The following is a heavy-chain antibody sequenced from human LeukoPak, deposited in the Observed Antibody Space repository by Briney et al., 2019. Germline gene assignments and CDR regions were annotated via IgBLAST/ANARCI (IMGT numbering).Heavy chain of an antibody. Sequence: GGTLRLSCAASGITFSSYGMSWVRQAPGKGLEWVSSISGSGSGGSTYYADSVKGRFTISRDNSKNTLYLQMNSLRVEDTAVYYCAKSGYNRFDYWGQGTLVTVSS. CDR1: GITFSSYG. J-gene: IGHJ4*02. CDR3: AKSGYNRFDY. V-gene: IGHV3-23*01. CDR2: ISGSGSGGST. D-gene: IGHD5-24*01.